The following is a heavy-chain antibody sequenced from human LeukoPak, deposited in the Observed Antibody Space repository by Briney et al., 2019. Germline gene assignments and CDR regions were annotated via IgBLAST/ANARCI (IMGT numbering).Heavy chain of an antibody. D-gene: IGHD3-22*01. Sequence: ASVKVSCKASGYTFTSYAMNWVRQAPGQELEWMGWINTNTGNPTYAQGFTGRFVFSLDTSVSTAYLQISSLKAEDTAVYYCARVGLGYYYDSSGPNFDYWGQGTLVTVSS. V-gene: IGHV7-4-1*02. J-gene: IGHJ4*02. CDR2: INTNTGNP. CDR3: ARVGLGYYYDSSGPNFDY. CDR1: GYTFTSYA.